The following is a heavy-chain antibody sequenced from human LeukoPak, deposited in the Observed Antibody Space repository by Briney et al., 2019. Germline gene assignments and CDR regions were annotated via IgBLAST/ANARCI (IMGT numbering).Heavy chain of an antibody. J-gene: IGHJ4*02. CDR3: ATPTRGGIAVTGTFGH. Sequence: PSETLSLTCTVSGGSISSGSYYWRWIRQPAGKGLEWIGRIYTSGSTNYNPSLKSRVTISVDTSKNQFSLKLTSVSAADTGVYYCATPTRGGIAVTGTFGHWGQGTQVTVSS. D-gene: IGHD6-19*01. V-gene: IGHV4-61*02. CDR1: GGSISSGSYY. CDR2: IYTSGST.